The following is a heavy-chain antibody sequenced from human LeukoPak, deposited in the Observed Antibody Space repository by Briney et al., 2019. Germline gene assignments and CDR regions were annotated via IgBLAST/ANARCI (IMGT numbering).Heavy chain of an antibody. J-gene: IGHJ4*02. V-gene: IGHV3-21*01. CDR3: ARDFTMVRGVIAY. Sequence: PGGSLRLSCAASGFTFSSVTMNWVRQAPGKGLEWVSSISSSSSYIYYADSVKGRFTISRDNARNSLYLQMNSLRAGDTAVYYCARDFTMVRGVIAYWGQGTLVTVSS. CDR1: GFTFSSVT. CDR2: ISSSSSYI. D-gene: IGHD3-10*01.